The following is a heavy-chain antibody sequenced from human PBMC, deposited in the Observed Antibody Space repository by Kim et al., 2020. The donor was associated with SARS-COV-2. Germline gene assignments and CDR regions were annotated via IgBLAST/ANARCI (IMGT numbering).Heavy chain of an antibody. D-gene: IGHD3-9*01. CDR2: IKSKTDGGTT. CDR3: TTARNYDILTGYGVVTAAIVY. J-gene: IGHJ4*03. Sequence: GGSLRLSCAASGFTFSNAWMSWVRQAPGKGLEWVGRIKSKTDGGTTDYAAPVKGRFTISRDDSKNTLYLQMNSLKTEDTAVYYCTTARNYDILTGYGVVTAAIVYCGQGALVTVS. V-gene: IGHV3-15*01. CDR1: GFTFSNAW.